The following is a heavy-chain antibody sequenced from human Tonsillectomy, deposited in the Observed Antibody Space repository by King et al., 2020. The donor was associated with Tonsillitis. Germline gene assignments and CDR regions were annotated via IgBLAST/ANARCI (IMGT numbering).Heavy chain of an antibody. J-gene: IGHJ4*02. CDR3: AKDGRNGEAGFLDY. CDR1: GFTFSSYG. CDR2: ISYDGSNK. D-gene: IGHD4-17*01. Sequence: VQLVQSGGGVVQPGRSLRLSCAASGFTFSSYGMHWVRQAPGKGLEWVAVISYDGSNKYYADSVKGRFTISRDNSKNTLYLQMNSLRAEDTAVYYCAKDGRNGEAGFLDYWGQGTLVTVSS. V-gene: IGHV3-30*18.